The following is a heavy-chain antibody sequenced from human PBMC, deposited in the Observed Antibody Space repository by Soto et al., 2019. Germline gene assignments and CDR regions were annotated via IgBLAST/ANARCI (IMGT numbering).Heavy chain of an antibody. Sequence: PGGSLRLSCAASGFTFSSYAMSWVRQAPGKGLEWVSAISGSGGSTYYADSVKGRFTISRDNSKNTLYLQMNSLRAEDTAVYYWAKYKQLVYYFDYWGQGTVETVAS. J-gene: IGHJ4*02. CDR1: GFTFSSYA. V-gene: IGHV3-23*01. D-gene: IGHD6-6*01. CDR2: ISGSGGST. CDR3: AKYKQLVYYFDY.